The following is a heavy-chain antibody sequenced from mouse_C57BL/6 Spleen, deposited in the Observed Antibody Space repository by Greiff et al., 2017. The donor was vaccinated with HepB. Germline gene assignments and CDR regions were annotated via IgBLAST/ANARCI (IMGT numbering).Heavy chain of an antibody. CDR1: GFTFSSYA. CDR3: AREGGYYGSSSSYWYFDV. D-gene: IGHD1-1*01. V-gene: IGHV5-4*01. Sequence: EVQVVESGGGLVKPGGSLKLSCAASGFTFSSYAMSWVRQTPEKRLEWVATISDGGSYTYYPDNVKGRFTISRDNAKNNMYLQMSHLKSEDTAMYYCAREGGYYGSSSSYWYFDVWGTGTTVTVSS. J-gene: IGHJ1*03. CDR2: ISDGGSYT.